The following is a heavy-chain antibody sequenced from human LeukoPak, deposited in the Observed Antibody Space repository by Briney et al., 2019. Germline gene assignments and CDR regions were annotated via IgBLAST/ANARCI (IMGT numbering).Heavy chain of an antibody. Sequence: GGSLRLSCAASGFTFSDHHMTWIRQAPGKGLEWISYISNTGRTTYYADSVKGRFTISRDDAKNSLFLEMNSLRAEDTAVYYCARDGSPLRFYEMDVWGKGTTVIVSS. CDR2: ISNTGRTT. V-gene: IGHV3-11*04. CDR3: ARDGSPLRFYEMDV. J-gene: IGHJ6*04. CDR1: GFTFSDHH. D-gene: IGHD2-2*03.